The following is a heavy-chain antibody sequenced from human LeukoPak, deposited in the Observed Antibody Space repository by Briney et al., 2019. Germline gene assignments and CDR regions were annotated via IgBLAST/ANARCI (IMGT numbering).Heavy chain of an antibody. CDR2: INPSGGST. Sequence: ASVKVSCKASGGTFSSYAISWVRQAPGQGLEWMGIINPSGGSTSYAQKFQGRVTMTRDTSTSTVYMELSSLRSEDTAVYYCARAELRRHNWFDPWGQGTLVTVSS. V-gene: IGHV1-46*01. J-gene: IGHJ5*02. D-gene: IGHD1-26*01. CDR3: ARAELRRHNWFDP. CDR1: GGTFSSYA.